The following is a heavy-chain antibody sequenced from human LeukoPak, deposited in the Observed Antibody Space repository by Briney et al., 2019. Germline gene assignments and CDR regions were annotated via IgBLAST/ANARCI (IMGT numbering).Heavy chain of an antibody. CDR2: ISAYNGNT. D-gene: IGHD4-23*01. J-gene: IGHJ5*02. CDR3: ARAMTTVVTRWFDP. Sequence: ASVKVSCKASGYTFTSYGISWVRQAPGQGLEWMGWISAYNGNTNYAQKLQGRVTMTTDTSTSTGYMELRSLRSDDTAVYYCARAMTTVVTRWFDPWGQGTLVTVSS. V-gene: IGHV1-18*01. CDR1: GYTFTSYG.